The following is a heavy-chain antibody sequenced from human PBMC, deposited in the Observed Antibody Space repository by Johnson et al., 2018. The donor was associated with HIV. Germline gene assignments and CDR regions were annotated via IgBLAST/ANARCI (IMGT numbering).Heavy chain of an antibody. J-gene: IGHJ3*02. CDR3: ARDFPSPLDAFDI. CDR2: ISYDGSNK. CDR1: GFTFSSYD. Sequence: QVQLVESGGGLVQPGGSLRLSCAASGFTFSSYDMHWVRQAPGKGLEWVAVISYDGSNKYYTDSVKGRFTISRDNSKNTLCLQMNSLRAEDTAVYYCARDFPSPLDAFDIWGQGTMVTVSS. V-gene: IGHV3-30-3*01.